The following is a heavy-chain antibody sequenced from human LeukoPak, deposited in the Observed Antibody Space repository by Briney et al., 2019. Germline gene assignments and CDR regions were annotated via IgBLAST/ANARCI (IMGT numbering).Heavy chain of an antibody. V-gene: IGHV3-11*04. CDR2: ISSSSSTI. Sequence: PGGSLRLSCAASGFTFSDYYMSWLRQAPGKGLEWVSSISSSSSTIYYADSVKGRFTISRDNAKNSLYLQMNSLRAEDTAVYYCAIITIFGVALEYYMDVWGKGTTVTVSS. D-gene: IGHD3-3*01. J-gene: IGHJ6*03. CDR3: AIITIFGVALEYYMDV. CDR1: GFTFSDYY.